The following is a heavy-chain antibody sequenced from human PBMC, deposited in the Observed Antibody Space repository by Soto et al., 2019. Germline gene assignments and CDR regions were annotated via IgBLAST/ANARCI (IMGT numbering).Heavy chain of an antibody. CDR2: INPNSGNI. CDR1: GNTFTSYD. V-gene: IGHV1-8*01. CDR3: ARGRASGSYYLLDY. D-gene: IGHD3-10*01. J-gene: IGHJ4*02. Sequence: ASVKVSCKASGNTFTSYDINWVRQATGHGLEWVGWINPNSGNIGYAQKFQGRVTMTRDTAIRTAYMEVSRLRSDDTAVYYCARGRASGSYYLLDYWGQGPLVTVYS.